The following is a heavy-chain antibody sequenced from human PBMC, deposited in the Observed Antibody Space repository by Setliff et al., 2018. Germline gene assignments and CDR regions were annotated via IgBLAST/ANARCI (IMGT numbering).Heavy chain of an antibody. CDR3: ARQDRFYDRSVFVEYFQH. J-gene: IGHJ1*01. CDR1: GGSISSGSYY. D-gene: IGHD3-22*01. CDR2: IYTSGSA. V-gene: IGHV4-61*09. Sequence: SETLSLTCTVSGGSISSGSYYWSWIRQPAGKGLEWIGHIYTSGSARYNPSLESRVTMSVDTSKNQISLKLTSVTAADTAVYYCARQDRFYDRSVFVEYFQHWGQGALVTVSS.